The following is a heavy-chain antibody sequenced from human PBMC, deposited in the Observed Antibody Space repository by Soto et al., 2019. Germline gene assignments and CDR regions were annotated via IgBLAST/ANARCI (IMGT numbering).Heavy chain of an antibody. CDR2: VYHTGRT. V-gene: IGHV4-61*01. D-gene: IGHD3-3*01. CDR3: ARDFAYFDS. Sequence: QVQLQESGPGLVKPSETLSLTCTVSGGSFKSGSYSWSWIRQPPGKGLEWIGYVYHTGRTSYHPSLQSRVSISMDTSKNQFSLNLDSVTAADTAVYFCARDFAYFDSWGQGTLVTVSS. J-gene: IGHJ4*02. CDR1: GGSFKSGSYS.